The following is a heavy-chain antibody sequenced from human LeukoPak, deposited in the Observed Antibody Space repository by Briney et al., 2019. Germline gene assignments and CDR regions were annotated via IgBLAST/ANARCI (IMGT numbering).Heavy chain of an antibody. J-gene: IGHJ4*02. V-gene: IGHV3-23*01. CDR2: IFPSGGEI. CDR3: ATYRQVLLPFES. D-gene: IGHD2-8*02. Sequence: GGSLRLSCAASGFTFSTFAMIWVRRPPGKGLAWVSSIFPSGGEIHYADSVRGRFTISRDNSKSTLSLQMNSLRAEDTAIYYCATYRQVLLPFESWGQGTLVTVSS. CDR1: GFTFSTFA.